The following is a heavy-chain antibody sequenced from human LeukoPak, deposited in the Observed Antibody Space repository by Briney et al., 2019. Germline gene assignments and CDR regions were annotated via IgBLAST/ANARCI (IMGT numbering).Heavy chain of an antibody. D-gene: IGHD2-2*01. CDR1: GYTFSSYG. CDR3: ARDSLVPAAMLPFDY. Sequence: ASVKVSCKASGYTFSSYGISWVRQAPGQGLEWMGWISAYNGNTIYAQKFQGRVTMTTDTSTRTAYMELRSLRSDDTAVYYCARDSLVPAAMLPFDYWGQGTRVTVSS. J-gene: IGHJ4*02. V-gene: IGHV1-18*01. CDR2: ISAYNGNT.